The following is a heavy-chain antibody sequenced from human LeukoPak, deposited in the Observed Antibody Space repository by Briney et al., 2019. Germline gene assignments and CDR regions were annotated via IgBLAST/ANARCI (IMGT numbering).Heavy chain of an antibody. D-gene: IGHD3-16*01. J-gene: IGHJ3*02. CDR3: AKDMGPFDI. Sequence: GRSLRLSCAASGFSFDDYAMHWVRHAPGKGLEWVSGISWNSGTIAYADSVKGRFTISRDNAKNSLYLQMNSLRAEDTALYYCAKDMGPFDIWGQGTMVTVSS. CDR2: ISWNSGTI. V-gene: IGHV3-9*01. CDR1: GFSFDDYA.